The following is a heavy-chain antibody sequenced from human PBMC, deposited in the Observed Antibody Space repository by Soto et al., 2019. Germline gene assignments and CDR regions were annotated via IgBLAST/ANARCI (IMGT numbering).Heavy chain of an antibody. J-gene: IGHJ5*02. D-gene: IGHD6-19*01. CDR2: ISGSGGST. Sequence: GGSLRRSCAASGFTLSSYAMSWVRQAPGKGLEWVSAISGSGGSTYYADSVKGRSTISRDNSKNTLYLQMNSLGAEDTAVYYCSTGGDRSGWYASWFDPWAQGTLVTVSS. V-gene: IGHV3-23*01. CDR1: GFTLSSYA. CDR3: STGGDRSGWYASWFDP.